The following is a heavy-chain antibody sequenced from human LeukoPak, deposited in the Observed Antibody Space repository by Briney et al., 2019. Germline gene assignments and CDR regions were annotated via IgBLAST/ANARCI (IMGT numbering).Heavy chain of an antibody. J-gene: IGHJ4*02. D-gene: IGHD3-3*01. CDR1: GFTFSSYW. CDR2: INSDGSST. Sequence: PGGSLRLSCAASGFTFSSYWMHWVRQAPGKGQVWVSRINSDGSSTSYADSVKGRFTISRDNAKNTLYLRMNSLRAEDTAVYYCARGLNGDFWSGYYTGTFDYWGQGTLVTVSS. CDR3: ARGLNGDFWSGYYTGTFDY. V-gene: IGHV3-74*01.